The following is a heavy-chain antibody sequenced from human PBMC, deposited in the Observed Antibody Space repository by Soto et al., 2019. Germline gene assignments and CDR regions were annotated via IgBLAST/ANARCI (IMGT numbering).Heavy chain of an antibody. CDR3: AREGSSRRNWFDP. J-gene: IGHJ5*02. CDR1: GGSFSGYY. CDR2: INHSGST. D-gene: IGHD6-13*01. V-gene: IGHV4-34*01. Sequence: QVQLQQWGAGLLKPSETLSLTCAVYGGSFSGYYWSWIRQPPGKGLEWIGEINHSGSTNYNPSLNSRVTISVDTSKNQFSLKLSSVTAADTAVYYCAREGSSRRNWFDPWGQGTLVTVSS.